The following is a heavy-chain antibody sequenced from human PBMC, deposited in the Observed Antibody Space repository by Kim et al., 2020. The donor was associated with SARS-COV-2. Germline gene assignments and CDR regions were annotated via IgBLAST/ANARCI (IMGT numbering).Heavy chain of an antibody. CDR2: ISGSGDNT. Sequence: GGSLRLSCAASGFTFSSYAMSWVRRAPGKGLEWVSTISGSGDNTYYADSVKGRVTISRDNSKNTLYLQMNSLRAEDTAVYYCAKGDCDRTSCYTIDYWGRGALGTVSS. V-gene: IGHV3-23*01. CDR3: AKGDCDRTSCYTIDY. D-gene: IGHD2-2*02. CDR1: GFTFSSYA. J-gene: IGHJ4*01.